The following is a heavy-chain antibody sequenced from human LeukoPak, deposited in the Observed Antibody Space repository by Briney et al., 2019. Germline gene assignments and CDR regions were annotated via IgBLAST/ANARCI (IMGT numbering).Heavy chain of an antibody. J-gene: IGHJ3*01. CDR3: TKDRSSTLDDAFDF. Sequence: PGGSLRLSCAASGFTFADSAMHWVRQTPGEGLEWGSGIGWSGRSMVYADSVKGRFTISRDNAKNSLYLEMSSLRAEDMALYYCTKDRSSTLDDAFDFWGQGTMVTVSS. V-gene: IGHV3-9*03. CDR1: GFTFADSA. D-gene: IGHD2-2*01. CDR2: IGWSGRSM.